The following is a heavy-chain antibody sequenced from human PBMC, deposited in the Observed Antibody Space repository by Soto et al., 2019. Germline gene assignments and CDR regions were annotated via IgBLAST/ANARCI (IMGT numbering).Heavy chain of an antibody. V-gene: IGHV1-18*01. CDR1: GYTFTNYG. D-gene: IGHD6-19*01. CDR3: ARDTGPQWPDMPDY. CDR2: ISAYNGNT. J-gene: IGHJ4*02. Sequence: QLVQSAPEVKKPGASVKVSCQASGYTFTNYGITWVRQAPGQGLEWLGWISAYNGNTKYAQRVQGRVILTTETSTTTAYMELWSLTSDDTAIYFCARDTGPQWPDMPDYWGQGTLVNVSS.